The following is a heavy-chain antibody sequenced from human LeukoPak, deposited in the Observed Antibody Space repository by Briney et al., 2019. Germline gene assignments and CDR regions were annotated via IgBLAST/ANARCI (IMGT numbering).Heavy chain of an antibody. V-gene: IGHV3-30*02. CDR1: GFTFSSYG. J-gene: IGHJ4*02. Sequence: GGSLRLSCAASGFTFSSYGMHWVRQAPGKGLEWVAFIRYDGSNKYYADSVKGRFTISRDNSKNTLYLQMNSLRAEDTAVYYCAKKHRIYGSGSYFDYWGQGTLVTVSS. CDR2: IRYDGSNK. D-gene: IGHD3-10*01. CDR3: AKKHRIYGSGSYFDY.